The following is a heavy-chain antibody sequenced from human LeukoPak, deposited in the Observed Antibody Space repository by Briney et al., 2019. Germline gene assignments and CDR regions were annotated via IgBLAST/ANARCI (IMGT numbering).Heavy chain of an antibody. CDR3: ARYSSSSFAFDI. CDR2: IIPILGIA. V-gene: IGHV1-69*02. J-gene: IGHJ3*02. D-gene: IGHD6-6*01. Sequence: GASVKVSCKASGGTFSSYTISWVRQAPGQGLEWMGRIIPILGIANYAQKFQGRVTITADESTSTAYMELSSLRSEDTAVYYCARYSSSSFAFDIWGQGTMVTVSS. CDR1: GGTFSSYT.